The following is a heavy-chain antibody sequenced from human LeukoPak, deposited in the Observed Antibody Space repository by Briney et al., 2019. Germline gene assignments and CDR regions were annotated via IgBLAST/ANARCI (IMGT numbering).Heavy chain of an antibody. Sequence: ASVKVSCKASGYTFNRNNINWVRQAPGQGLEWMGCISTYNGNTNYAQKLQGRVTMTTDTSTSTAYMELRSLRSDDTAVYYCASGVEYRIYGSYIGGPYMDVWGKGTTVTVSS. V-gene: IGHV1-18*01. CDR3: ASGVEYRIYGSYIGGPYMDV. CDR2: ISTYNGNT. J-gene: IGHJ6*03. D-gene: IGHD5/OR15-5a*01. CDR1: GYTFNRNN.